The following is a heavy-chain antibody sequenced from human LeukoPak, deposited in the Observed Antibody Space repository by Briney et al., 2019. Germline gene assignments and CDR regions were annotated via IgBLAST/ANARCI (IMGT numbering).Heavy chain of an antibody. D-gene: IGHD2-2*02. V-gene: IGHV3-49*04. CDR1: GFTFGDYA. J-gene: IGHJ1*01. Sequence: PGGSLRLSCAASGFTFGDYAMSWVRQAPGKGLEWVGFIRSKAYGGTTEYAASVKGRFTISRDDSKSIAYLQMNSLKTEDTAVYYCITPAAIPAQHWGQGTLVTVSS. CDR2: IRSKAYGGTT. CDR3: ITPAAIPAQH.